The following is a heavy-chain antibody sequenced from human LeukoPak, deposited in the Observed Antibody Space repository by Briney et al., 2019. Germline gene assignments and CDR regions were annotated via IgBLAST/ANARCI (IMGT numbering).Heavy chain of an antibody. CDR2: VYYTGKT. CDR3: ARVARSYYFDY. J-gene: IGHJ4*02. V-gene: IGHV4-59*01. Sequence: PSETLSLTCTISSGSINSFYWSWIRQPPGKGLEWIGYVYYTGKTNYSPSLKSRVTISLDTSKNQFSLLMNSVTATDTVVYYCARVARSYYFDYWGQGTLVTVSS. CDR1: SGSINSFY.